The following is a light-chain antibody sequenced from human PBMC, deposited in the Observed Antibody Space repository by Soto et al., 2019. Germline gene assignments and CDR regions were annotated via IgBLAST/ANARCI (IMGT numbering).Light chain of an antibody. CDR1: SSDVGGYNY. CDR3: SSYTTISTYV. Sequence: QSVLTQPASVSGFPGQSITISCTGTSSDVGGYNYVSWYQQHPGKAPKLMIYDVRNRPSGVSIRFSGSKSVNTASLTISGLQAEDEADYFCSSYTTISTYVFGTGTKLTVL. J-gene: IGLJ1*01. CDR2: DVR. V-gene: IGLV2-14*01.